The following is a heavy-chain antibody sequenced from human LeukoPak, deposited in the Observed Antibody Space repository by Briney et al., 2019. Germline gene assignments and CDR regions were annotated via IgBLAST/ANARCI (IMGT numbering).Heavy chain of an antibody. V-gene: IGHV4-59*01. D-gene: IGHD5/OR15-5a*01. J-gene: IGHJ3*02. CDR1: GGSTSRYY. CDR2: INYSRRT. CDR3: ARGVEEAVSDI. Sequence: PSETLSLTCTVSGGSTSRYYWSGIRQPPGKGLEWSGYINYSRRTNYNPPLQSRVTISVDMSKKQFSLNLSCVTGAVTAVYYCARGVEEAVSDIWGEGTMVTVSS.